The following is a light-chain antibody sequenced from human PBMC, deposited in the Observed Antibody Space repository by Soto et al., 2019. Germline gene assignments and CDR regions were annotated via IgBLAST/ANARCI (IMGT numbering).Light chain of an antibody. CDR2: SAS. J-gene: IGKJ1*01. V-gene: IGKV1-39*01. CDR1: QYISNY. CDR3: QSNYILPWT. Sequence: DIQVTQSPPSLSASVGDRVTITCRTSQYISNYLNGYQHKVGKAPQLLIYSASTLQVGVPSRFSGSGSGTEFTLTISSLQPDDYASYYCQSNYILPWTFGQGTKVE.